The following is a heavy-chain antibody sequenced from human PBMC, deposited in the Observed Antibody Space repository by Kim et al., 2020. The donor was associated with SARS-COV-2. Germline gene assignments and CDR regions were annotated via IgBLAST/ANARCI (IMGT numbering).Heavy chain of an antibody. V-gene: IGHV3-53*01. CDR1: GFTVSSNY. CDR2: IYSGGST. Sequence: GGSLRLSCAASGFTVSSNYMSWVRQAPGKGLEWVSVIYSGGSTYYADSGKGRFTISRDNSKNTLYLQMNSLRAEDTAVYYCASTDSGWYHQFDYWGQGTLVTVSS. CDR3: ASTDSGWYHQFDY. D-gene: IGHD6-19*01. J-gene: IGHJ4*02.